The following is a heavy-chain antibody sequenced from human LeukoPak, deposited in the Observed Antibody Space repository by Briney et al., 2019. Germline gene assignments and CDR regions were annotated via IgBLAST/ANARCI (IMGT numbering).Heavy chain of an antibody. CDR1: GGSISSYY. CDR3: ARVRSSGWLDY. CDR2: VYIRGST. J-gene: IGHJ4*02. D-gene: IGHD6-19*01. Sequence: PSETLSLTCTVSGGSISSYYWSWIRQPAGKGLEWIGRVYIRGSTNYYPYLKSRVTMSVDTSKNQFSLTLISVTAADTAGYYCARVRSSGWLDYWGQGTLVTVSS. V-gene: IGHV4-4*07.